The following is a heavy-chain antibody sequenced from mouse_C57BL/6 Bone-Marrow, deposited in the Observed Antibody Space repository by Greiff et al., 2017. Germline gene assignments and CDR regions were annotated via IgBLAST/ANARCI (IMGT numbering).Heavy chain of an antibody. D-gene: IGHD1-1*01. CDR2: IYPGSGST. CDR1: GYTFTSYW. J-gene: IGHJ3*01. CDR3: ARVKSYCCCSSYWFAY. V-gene: IGHV1-55*01. Sequence: QVQLQQPGAELVKPGASVKMSCKASGYTFTSYWITWVKQRPGQGLEWIGVIYPGSGSTNYNEKFKSKATLTVDTSSSTAYMQLSSLTSEDSAVYYCARVKSYCCCSSYWFAYWGRGTLVTVSA.